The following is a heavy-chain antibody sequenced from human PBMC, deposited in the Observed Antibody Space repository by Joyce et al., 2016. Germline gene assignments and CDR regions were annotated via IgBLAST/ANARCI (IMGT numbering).Heavy chain of an antibody. CDR1: GFTFSSHG. D-gene: IGHD5-18*01. J-gene: IGHJ6*03. Sequence: VQLVESGGGVVQPGKSLRLSFAASGFTFSSHGMHWFRQAPGKGLEWVAVISHDGSNKDDADSVKGRFTIARDNSKNTLYLQMNRLRAEDTAVYYCARDYSNYFYYYMDFWGNGTTVTVSS. CDR3: ARDYSNYFYYYMDF. V-gene: IGHV3-30*03. CDR2: ISHDGSNK.